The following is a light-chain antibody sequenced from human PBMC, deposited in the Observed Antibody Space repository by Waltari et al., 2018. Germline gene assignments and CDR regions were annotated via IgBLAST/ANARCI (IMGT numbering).Light chain of an antibody. CDR3: CSYAGIGTLT. Sequence: QSALTQPASVSGSPGQSITISCPGTRRDIVGYNLVSWYQHHPGKAPKIIIYDGNKRPSGVSYRFSGSKSGNTASLTISGLHTEDEADYYCCSYAGIGTLTFGGGTRVTVL. CDR2: DGN. CDR1: RRDIVGYNL. J-gene: IGLJ3*02. V-gene: IGLV2-23*01.